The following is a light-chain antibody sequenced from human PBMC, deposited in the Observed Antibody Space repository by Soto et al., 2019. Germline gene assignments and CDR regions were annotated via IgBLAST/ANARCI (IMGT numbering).Light chain of an antibody. Sequence: EIVLTQSPGTLPLSPGERATLSCRASQSVSSNYLAWYQQKPGQAPRLPIYGASGRATGIPDRFSGSGSGTDFTLTITRLEPEDFAVYYCQQYGTSRLTFGGGTQVEIK. CDR2: GAS. V-gene: IGKV3-20*01. J-gene: IGKJ4*01. CDR3: QQYGTSRLT. CDR1: QSVSSNY.